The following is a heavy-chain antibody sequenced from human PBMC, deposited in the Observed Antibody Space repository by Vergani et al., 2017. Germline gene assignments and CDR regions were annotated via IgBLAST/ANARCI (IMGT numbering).Heavy chain of an antibody. CDR1: GGTFSSYA. Sequence: QVQLVQSGAEVKKPGSSVKVSCKASGGTFSSYAISWVRQAPGQGLEWMGGIIPIFGTANYAQKFQGRVTITADESTSTAYMGLSSLRSEDTAVYYCARWASAAPGGNGYFDYWGQGSLVTVSS. CDR3: ARWASAAPGGNGYFDY. D-gene: IGHD2-2*01. CDR2: IIPIFGTA. J-gene: IGHJ4*02. V-gene: IGHV1-69*01.